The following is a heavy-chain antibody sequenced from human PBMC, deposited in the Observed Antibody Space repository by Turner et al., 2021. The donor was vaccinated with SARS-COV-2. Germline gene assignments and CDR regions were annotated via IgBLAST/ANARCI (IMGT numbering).Heavy chain of an antibody. J-gene: IGHJ6*02. CDR1: GFIFSSYA. CDR2: ISYDGSNK. Sequence: QVQLVESGGGLVQPGRSLRLSCAASGFIFSSYAMHWVRQAPGKGLEWVAVISYDGSNKYYADSVKGRFTISRDNSKNTLYLQMNSLRAEDTAVYYCARDPDYYDSSGYWGAYYYGMDVWGQGTTVTVSS. D-gene: IGHD3-22*01. V-gene: IGHV3-30*04. CDR3: ARDPDYYDSSGYWGAYYYGMDV.